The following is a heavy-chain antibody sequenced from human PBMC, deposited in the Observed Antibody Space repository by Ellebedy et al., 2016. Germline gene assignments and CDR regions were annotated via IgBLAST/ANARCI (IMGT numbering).Heavy chain of an antibody. D-gene: IGHD3-10*01. V-gene: IGHV4-34*01. Sequence: SETLSLXCAVYGGSFSGYYWSWIRQPPGKGLEWIGEINHSGSTNYNPSLKGRVTISVDTSKNQFSLKLSSVTAADTAVYYCARAAPMGDFDYWGQGTLVTVSS. CDR2: INHSGST. J-gene: IGHJ4*02. CDR1: GGSFSGYY. CDR3: ARAAPMGDFDY.